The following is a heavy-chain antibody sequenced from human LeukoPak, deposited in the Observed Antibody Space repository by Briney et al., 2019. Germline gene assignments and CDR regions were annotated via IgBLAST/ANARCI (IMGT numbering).Heavy chain of an antibody. CDR1: GGSISSSSYY. CDR2: IYYSGST. Sequence: SETLSLTCTVSGGSISSSSYYWGWIRQPPGKGLEWIGSIYYSGSTYYNPSLKSRVTISVDTSKNQFSLKLSSVTAADTAVYYCASAPLTSFDHWGQGTLVPVSS. CDR3: ASAPLTSFDH. V-gene: IGHV4-39*01. J-gene: IGHJ4*02. D-gene: IGHD4/OR15-4a*01.